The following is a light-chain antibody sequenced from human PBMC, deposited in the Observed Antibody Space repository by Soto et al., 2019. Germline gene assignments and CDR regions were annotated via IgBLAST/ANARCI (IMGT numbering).Light chain of an antibody. CDR3: QQYSSYYT. CDR1: QSISSW. V-gene: IGKV1-5*03. Sequence: DIQMTQSPSTLSASVGDRVTITCRASQSISSWLAWYQQKPGKAPKLLIYKASSLESGVPSRFSGSGSGTEFTLTISSLQPDDFAIYYCQQYSSYYTFGQGTKLEIK. J-gene: IGKJ2*01. CDR2: KAS.